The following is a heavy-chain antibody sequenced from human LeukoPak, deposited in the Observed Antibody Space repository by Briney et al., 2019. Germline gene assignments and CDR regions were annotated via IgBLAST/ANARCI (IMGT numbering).Heavy chain of an antibody. D-gene: IGHD3-10*01. CDR3: ARTREEATYYYGSGSYSSGMDV. J-gene: IGHJ6*02. Sequence: PSETLSLTCTVSGGSISSSSYYWGWIRQPPGKGLEWIGSIYYSGSTYYNPSLKSRVTISVDTSKNQFSLKLSSVTAADTAVYYCARTREEATYYYGSGSYSSGMDVWGQGTTVTVSS. V-gene: IGHV4-39*01. CDR2: IYYSGST. CDR1: GGSISSSSYY.